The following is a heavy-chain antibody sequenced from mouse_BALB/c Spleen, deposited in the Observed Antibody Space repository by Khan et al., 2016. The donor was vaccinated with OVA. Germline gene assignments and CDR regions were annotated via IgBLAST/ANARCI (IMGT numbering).Heavy chain of an antibody. Sequence: QVQLQQSGAELMKPGASVKMSCKATGYTFSSYWIGWVKQRPGHGLEWIAEILPGSGSTNYNEKFKGKATFTADTSSSTAYMQLSSLTSEDSAVYYCARGNYYGRSSWFGYWGQGTLVTVSA. V-gene: IGHV1-9*01. CDR3: ARGNYYGRSSWFGY. D-gene: IGHD1-1*01. CDR1: GYTFSSYW. CDR2: ILPGSGST. J-gene: IGHJ3*01.